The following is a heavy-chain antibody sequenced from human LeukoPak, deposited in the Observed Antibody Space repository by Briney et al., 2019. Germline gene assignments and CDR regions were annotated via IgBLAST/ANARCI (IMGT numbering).Heavy chain of an antibody. D-gene: IGHD6-13*01. CDR2: IYYSGST. Sequence: PSETLSLTCTVSGGSISSYYWSWIRQPPGKGLEWIGYIYYSGSTNYNPSLKSRVTISVDTSKNQFSLKLSSVTAADAAVYYCARVRYSSGWYEWGFDPWGQGTLVTVSS. CDR1: GGSISSYY. CDR3: ARVRYSSGWYEWGFDP. V-gene: IGHV4-59*01. J-gene: IGHJ5*02.